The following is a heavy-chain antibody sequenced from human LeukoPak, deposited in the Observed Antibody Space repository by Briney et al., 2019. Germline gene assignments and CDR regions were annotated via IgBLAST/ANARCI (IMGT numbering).Heavy chain of an antibody. CDR2: INPSGGST. CDR1: GYTFTSYY. D-gene: IGHD1-1*01. J-gene: IGHJ4*02. V-gene: IGHV1-46*01. Sequence: ASVKVSCKASGYTFTSYYMHWVRQAPGQGLEWMGIINPSGGSTSYAQKFQGRVTMTRNTSISTAYMELSSLRSEDTAVYYCARGHHDPYFDYWGQGTLVTVSS. CDR3: ARGHHDPYFDY.